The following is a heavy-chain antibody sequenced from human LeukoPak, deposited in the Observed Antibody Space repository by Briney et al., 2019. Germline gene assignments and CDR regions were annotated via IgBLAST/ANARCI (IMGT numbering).Heavy chain of an antibody. CDR2: ISSSSTYI. CDR3: ALLPPDAFDI. V-gene: IGHV3-21*01. J-gene: IGHJ3*02. CDR1: GFIFSSYN. Sequence: PGGSLRLSCAASGFIFSSYNINWVRQAPGKGLEWVSSISSSSTYIYYADSVKGRFTISRDNFKNSVYLQMNSLRDEDTAVYYCALLPPDAFDIWGQGTMVTISS. D-gene: IGHD3-22*01.